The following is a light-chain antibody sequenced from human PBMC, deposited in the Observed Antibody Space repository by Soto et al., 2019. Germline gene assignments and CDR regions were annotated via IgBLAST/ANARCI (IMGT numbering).Light chain of an antibody. Sequence: EIVMTQSPATLSASPGERATLSCRASQSVSSNLAWYHQKPGQAPRLLIYGASTRATGIPARFSGSGSGKEFTLTIISLQSEDFAVYYCQQYDNWPPWTFGQGTTVEIK. CDR2: GAS. V-gene: IGKV3-15*01. J-gene: IGKJ1*01. CDR3: QQYDNWPPWT. CDR1: QSVSSN.